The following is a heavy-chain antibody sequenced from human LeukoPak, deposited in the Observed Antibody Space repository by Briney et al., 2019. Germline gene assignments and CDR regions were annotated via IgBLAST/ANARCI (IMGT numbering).Heavy chain of an antibody. Sequence: GASVKVSCKVSGYTLTELSMHWVRQAPGKGLEWMGGFDPEDGETIYAQKFQGRVTMTEDTSTDTAYMELSSLRSEDTAVYYCATDGAYCGGDCYGDYWGQGTLVTVSS. CDR3: ATDGAYCGGDCYGDY. CDR1: GYTLTELS. CDR2: FDPEDGET. J-gene: IGHJ4*02. V-gene: IGHV1-24*01. D-gene: IGHD2-21*02.